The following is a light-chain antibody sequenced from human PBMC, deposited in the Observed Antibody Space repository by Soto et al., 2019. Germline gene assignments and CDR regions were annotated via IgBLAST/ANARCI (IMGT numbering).Light chain of an antibody. CDR1: SSDVGGYNY. V-gene: IGLV2-14*01. Sequence: QSVLTQPASVSGSPEQSITISCPGTSSDVGGYNYVSWYQQHPGKAPKLMIYDVSNRPSGVSNRFSGSKSGNTASLTISGLQAEDEADYYCSSYTSSRTYVFGTGTKVTV. J-gene: IGLJ1*01. CDR3: SSYTSSRTYV. CDR2: DVS.